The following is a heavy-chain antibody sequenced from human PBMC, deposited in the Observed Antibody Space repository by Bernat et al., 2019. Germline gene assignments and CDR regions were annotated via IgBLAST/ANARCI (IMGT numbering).Heavy chain of an antibody. CDR3: ARQIVGAHDF. CDR1: GNSISSGSHY. J-gene: IGHJ4*02. D-gene: IGHD1-26*01. Sequence: QLQLHESGPGLVRPSETLSLTCSVSGNSISSGSHYWGWFRQPPGKGLEYIGTIYYTGRTYYNPSLRSRVTIAMDTSKNHFSLKRSSVTAADTAVYYWARQIVGAHDFWGQGTLVTVSS. V-gene: IGHV4-39*01. CDR2: IYYTGRT.